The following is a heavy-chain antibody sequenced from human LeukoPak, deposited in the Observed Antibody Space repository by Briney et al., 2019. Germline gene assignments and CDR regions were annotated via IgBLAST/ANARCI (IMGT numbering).Heavy chain of an antibody. CDR1: GYTFTGYH. CDR2: INPNSGGT. J-gene: IGHJ4*02. CDR3: AVGMTTDNSYFDY. V-gene: IGHV1-2*02. Sequence: VKVSCKASGYTFTGYHMHWVRQAPGQGLEWMGWINPNSGGTNYAQKFQDRVTMTRDTSISTAYMELSRLRSDDTAVYYCAVGMTTDNSYFDYWGQGTLVTVSS. D-gene: IGHD4-17*01.